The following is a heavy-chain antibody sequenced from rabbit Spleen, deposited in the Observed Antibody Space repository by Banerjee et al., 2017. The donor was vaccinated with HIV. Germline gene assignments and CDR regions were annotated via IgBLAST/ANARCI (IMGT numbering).Heavy chain of an antibody. CDR3: TRAYKVDDCFNL. Sequence: EESGGDLVKPEGSLTLTCTASGFSFSINYWICWVRQAPGKGLEWIACIYAGSSGSTYYASWAKGRFTISKTSSTTVTLQMTSLTAADTATYFCTRAYKVDDCFNLWGQGTLVTVS. CDR2: IYAGSSGST. CDR1: GFSFSINYW. D-gene: IGHD1-1*01. V-gene: IGHV1S45*01. J-gene: IGHJ4*01.